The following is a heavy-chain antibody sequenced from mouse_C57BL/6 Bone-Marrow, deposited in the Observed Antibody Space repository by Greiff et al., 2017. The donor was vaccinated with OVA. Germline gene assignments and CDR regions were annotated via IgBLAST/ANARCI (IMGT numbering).Heavy chain of an antibody. Sequence: QVQLQQPGAELVKPGASVKLSCKASGYTFTSYWMHWVKQRPGQGLEWIGMIHPNSGSTNYNEKFKSKATLTVDKSSSTAYMQLSSLTSEDSAVYYCASEGVRHSSCAYWGQGTLVTVSA. D-gene: IGHD6-1*01. CDR2: IHPNSGST. CDR3: ASEGVRHSSCAY. V-gene: IGHV1-64*01. CDR1: GYTFTSYW. J-gene: IGHJ3*01.